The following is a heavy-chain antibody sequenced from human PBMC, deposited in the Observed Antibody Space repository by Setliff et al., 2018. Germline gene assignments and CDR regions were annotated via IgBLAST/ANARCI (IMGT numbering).Heavy chain of an antibody. J-gene: IGHJ4*02. V-gene: IGHV3-30*02. CDR1: GFSFSSYG. Sequence: PGGSLRLSCAASGFSFSSYGMHWVRQDPGKGLEWVAFISYDGFKIYYAESVKGRFTISRDISTNTLFLQMNSLRADDTAMYYCVASPSNKNGHFEYWGQGTLVTVSS. CDR3: VASPSNKNGHFEY. CDR2: ISYDGFKI.